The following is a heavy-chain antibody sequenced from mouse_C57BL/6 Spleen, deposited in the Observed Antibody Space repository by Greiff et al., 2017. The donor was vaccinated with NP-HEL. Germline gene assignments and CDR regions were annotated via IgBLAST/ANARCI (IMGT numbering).Heavy chain of an antibody. J-gene: IGHJ4*01. CDR3: ARSSGGGYFYAMDY. D-gene: IGHD2-3*01. CDR2: ISNLAYSI. Sequence: EVKVEESGGGLVQPGGSLKLSCAASGFTFSDYGMAWVRQAPRKGPEWVAFISNLAYSIYYADTVTGRFTISRENAKNTLYLEMSSLRSEDTAMYYCARSSGGGYFYAMDYWGQGTSVTVSS. CDR1: GFTFSDYG. V-gene: IGHV5-15*04.